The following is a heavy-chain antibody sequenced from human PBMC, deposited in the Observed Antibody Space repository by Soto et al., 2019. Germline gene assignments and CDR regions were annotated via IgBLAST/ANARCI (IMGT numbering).Heavy chain of an antibody. CDR1: GGSISSSNW. Sequence: QVQLQESGPGLVKPSGTLSLTCAVSGGSISSSNWWSWVRQPPGKGLEWIGEIYHSGSTNYNPSLKSRATISVDKSKNQFSLTLSSVTAADTAVYYCARVVGGYYYGMDVWGQGTTVTVSS. CDR2: IYHSGST. D-gene: IGHD2-2*01. J-gene: IGHJ6*02. V-gene: IGHV4-4*02. CDR3: ARVVGGYYYGMDV.